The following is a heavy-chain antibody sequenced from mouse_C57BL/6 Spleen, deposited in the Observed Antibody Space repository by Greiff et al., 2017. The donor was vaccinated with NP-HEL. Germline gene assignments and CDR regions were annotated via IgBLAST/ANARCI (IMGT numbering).Heavy chain of an antibody. CDR2: IDPANGNT. V-gene: IGHV14-3*01. CDR3: ARAGITTVEDAMDY. D-gene: IGHD1-1*01. Sequence: VQLQQSVAELVRPGASVKLSCTASGFNIKNTYMHWVKQRPEQGLEWIGRIDPANGNTKYAPKFQGKATITADTSSNTAYLQLSSQKSEDTAIYDSARAGITTVEDAMDYWGQGTSVTVSS. J-gene: IGHJ4*01. CDR1: GFNIKNTY.